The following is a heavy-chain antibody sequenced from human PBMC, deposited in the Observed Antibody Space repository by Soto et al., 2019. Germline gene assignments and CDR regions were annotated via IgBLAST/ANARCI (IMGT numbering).Heavy chain of an antibody. V-gene: IGHV1-8*01. CDR2: MNPNSGNT. Sequence: QVQMVQSRAEVKKPGASVKVSCKASGYTFTSYDINWVRQATGQGLKWMGWMNPNSGNTGYAQKFQGRVTMTRNTSISTAYMELSSLRSEDTAVYYCARTMVFGVARSEDAFDIWGQGTMVTVSS. D-gene: IGHD3-3*01. CDR1: GYTFTSYD. CDR3: ARTMVFGVARSEDAFDI. J-gene: IGHJ3*02.